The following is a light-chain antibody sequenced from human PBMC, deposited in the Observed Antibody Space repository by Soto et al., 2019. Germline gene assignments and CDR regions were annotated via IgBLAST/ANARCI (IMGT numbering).Light chain of an antibody. CDR2: YDD. Sequence: QLVLTQPPSVSEAPGQRVTMSCSGSSSNIGNNAVNWYQQLPGKAPKLLIYYDDLLPSGVSDRFSGSKSGTSASLAISGLQSEDEADYYCAAWDDSLNGRVFGGGTQLTVL. CDR3: AAWDDSLNGRV. CDR1: SSNIGNNA. V-gene: IGLV1-36*01. J-gene: IGLJ2*01.